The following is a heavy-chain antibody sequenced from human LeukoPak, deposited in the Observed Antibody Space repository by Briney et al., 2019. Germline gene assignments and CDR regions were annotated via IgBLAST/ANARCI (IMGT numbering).Heavy chain of an antibody. J-gene: IGHJ6*02. CDR2: IKQDGSEK. CDR1: GFTFSDYW. Sequence: GGSLRLSCAPSGFTFSDYWMSWVRQAPGKGLEWVANIKQDGSEKYYVDSVKGRFTISRDNAKDSLYLQMNSLRAEDTAVYFCVRGYSFGPYGMDVWGQGTTVTVSS. D-gene: IGHD2-15*01. CDR3: VRGYSFGPYGMDV. V-gene: IGHV3-7*05.